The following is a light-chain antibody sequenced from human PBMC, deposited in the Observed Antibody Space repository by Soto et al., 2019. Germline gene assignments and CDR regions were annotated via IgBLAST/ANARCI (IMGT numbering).Light chain of an antibody. CDR1: QSIGVW. J-gene: IGKJ1*01. CDR3: QQYDISSGT. Sequence: DIQMTQSPSTLSSSLVDRVTITCRASQSIGVWLAWYQQKPGRAPKLLIYDASTLQRGVPSRFSGSGSGTEFTLNISSLQPEDFATYYCQQYDISSGTFGQGTKVDIK. V-gene: IGKV1-5*01. CDR2: DAS.